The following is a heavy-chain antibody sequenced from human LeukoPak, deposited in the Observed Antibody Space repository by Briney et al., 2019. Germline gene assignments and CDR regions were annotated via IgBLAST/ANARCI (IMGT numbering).Heavy chain of an antibody. CDR1: GFTFSSYW. CDR2: IKQDGSDK. V-gene: IGHV3-7*05. Sequence: GGSLRLSCAASGFTFSSYWMSWVRQAPGKGLEWVANIKQDGSDKYYVDSVKGRFTISRDNAKNSLYLQMNSLRAEDTAVYYCARRPDYYYYGMDVWGQGTTVTVSS. D-gene: IGHD6-6*01. CDR3: ARRPDYYYYGMDV. J-gene: IGHJ6*02.